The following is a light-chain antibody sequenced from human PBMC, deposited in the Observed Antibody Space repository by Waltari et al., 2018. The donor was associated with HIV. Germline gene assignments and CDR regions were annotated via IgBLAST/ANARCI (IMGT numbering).Light chain of an antibody. Sequence: DIQMTQSPSTLSASVGDRVTITCRASQSISTRLAWYQQKPGTAPKLLIYKASSLESGVPSRFSGSGSGTEFSLTISSLQPGDCATYYCLQYNSYWTFGQGTKVEIK. CDR3: LQYNSYWT. V-gene: IGKV1-5*03. CDR1: QSISTR. CDR2: KAS. J-gene: IGKJ1*01.